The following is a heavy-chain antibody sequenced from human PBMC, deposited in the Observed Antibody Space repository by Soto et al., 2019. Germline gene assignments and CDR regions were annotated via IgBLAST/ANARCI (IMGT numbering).Heavy chain of an antibody. CDR3: AREAMTTVTTGSYYYYYMDV. V-gene: IGHV4-31*03. CDR1: GGSISSGGYY. D-gene: IGHD4-17*01. J-gene: IGHJ6*03. Sequence: SETLSITCTVSGGSISSGGYYWSWNRQHPGKGLEWIGYIYYSGSTYYNPSLKSRVTISVDTSKNQFSLKLSSVTAADTAVYYCAREAMTTVTTGSYYYYYMDVWGKGTTVTVSS. CDR2: IYYSGST.